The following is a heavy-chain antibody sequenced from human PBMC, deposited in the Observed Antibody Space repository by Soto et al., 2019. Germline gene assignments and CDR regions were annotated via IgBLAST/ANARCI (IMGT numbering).Heavy chain of an antibody. Sequence: EVYLVESGGGLVQPGGSLRLSCAASGFTFSDYWMTWVRQAPGKGLEWVANIKRDGSDMFYVDSVKGRFTISRDNAKNSQYLQMNGLRAEATAVYFCARSMGWRDAFDSWGQGTRVPVSS. J-gene: IGHJ3*02. V-gene: IGHV3-7*03. D-gene: IGHD6-19*01. CDR1: GFTFSDYW. CDR3: ARSMGWRDAFDS. CDR2: IKRDGSDM.